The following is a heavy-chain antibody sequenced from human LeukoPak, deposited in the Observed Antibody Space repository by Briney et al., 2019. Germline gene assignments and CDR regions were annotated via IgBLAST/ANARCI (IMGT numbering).Heavy chain of an antibody. V-gene: IGHV4-38-2*02. CDR1: GYSISSGYY. CDR3: AGWVGNWFDP. J-gene: IGHJ5*02. D-gene: IGHD6-19*01. CDR2: IYHSGST. Sequence: SETLSLTCTVSGYSISSGYYWGWIRQPPGKGLEWIGSIYHSGSTYYNPSLKSRVTISVDTSKNQFSLKLSSVTAADTAVYYCAGWVGNWFDPWGQGTLVTVSS.